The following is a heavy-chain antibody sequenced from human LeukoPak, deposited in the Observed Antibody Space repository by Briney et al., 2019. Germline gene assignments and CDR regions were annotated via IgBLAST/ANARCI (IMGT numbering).Heavy chain of an antibody. V-gene: IGHV1-18*01. J-gene: IGHJ4*02. Sequence: ASVKVSCKASGYNFIAFGISWVRQAPGQGLEWMGWISAYNGNTNYAQKLQGRVTMTTDTSTSTAYMELRSLRSDDTAVYYCARDYGDPPSDFDYWGQGTLVTVSS. CDR2: ISAYNGNT. CDR1: GYNFIAFG. CDR3: ARDYGDPPSDFDY. D-gene: IGHD4-17*01.